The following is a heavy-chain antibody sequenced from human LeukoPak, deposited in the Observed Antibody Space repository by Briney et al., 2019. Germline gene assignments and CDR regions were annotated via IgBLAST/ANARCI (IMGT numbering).Heavy chain of an antibody. V-gene: IGHV3-21*01. CDR2: ISSSSSYI. CDR3: ARGRTSSTSCYIS. D-gene: IGHD2-2*02. Sequence: KAGGSLRLSCAASGFTFSSYSKNWVRQAPGKGLEWVSSISSSSSYIYYADSVKGRFTISRDNAKNSLYLQMNSLRAEDTAVYYCARGRTSSTSCYISWGQGTLVTVSS. J-gene: IGHJ4*02. CDR1: GFTFSSYS.